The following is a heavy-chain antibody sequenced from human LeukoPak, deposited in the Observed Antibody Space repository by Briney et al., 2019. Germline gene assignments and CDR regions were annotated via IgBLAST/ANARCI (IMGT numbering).Heavy chain of an antibody. CDR3: ARVPYDSSGFVDY. CDR1: GDSFNSFA. V-gene: IGHV1-69*10. CDR2: IIPVFGIT. D-gene: IGHD3-22*01. Sequence: SVKVSCKASGDSFNSFAISWVQRAPGQGLEWMGGIIPVFGITNYPQKFQDRVTITAHKFTNTVYMELRSLRSDDTAVYYCARVPYDSSGFVDYWGQGTLVTVSS. J-gene: IGHJ4*02.